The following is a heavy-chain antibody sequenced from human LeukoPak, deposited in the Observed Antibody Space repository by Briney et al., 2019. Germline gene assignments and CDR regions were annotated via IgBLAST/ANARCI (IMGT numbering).Heavy chain of an antibody. V-gene: IGHV4-39*01. CDR2: IYYSGST. CDR3: VREGEWALPFDY. J-gene: IGHJ4*02. D-gene: IGHD3-16*01. CDR1: GGSISATSYF. Sequence: PSETLSLTCTVSGGSISATSYFWGGIRQPPGKGLECIVSIYYSGSTYYKPSLKSRVTISVDTSKNQFFLTMCSVIAADTAVYFCVREGEWALPFDYWGQGTLVTVSS.